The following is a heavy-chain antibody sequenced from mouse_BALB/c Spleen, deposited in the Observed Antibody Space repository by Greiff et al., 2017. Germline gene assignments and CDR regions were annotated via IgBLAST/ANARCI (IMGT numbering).Heavy chain of an antibody. CDR1: GYTFTSYW. Sequence: QVQLKQPGAELVKPGASVKLSCKASGYTFTSYWMHWVKQRPGQGLEWIGEIDPSDSYTNYNQKFKGKATLTVDKSSSTAYMQLSSLTSEDSAVYYCAISYDYDGGYAMDYWGQGTSVTVSS. D-gene: IGHD2-4*01. J-gene: IGHJ4*01. CDR3: AISYDYDGGYAMDY. CDR2: IDPSDSYT. V-gene: IGHV1-69*02.